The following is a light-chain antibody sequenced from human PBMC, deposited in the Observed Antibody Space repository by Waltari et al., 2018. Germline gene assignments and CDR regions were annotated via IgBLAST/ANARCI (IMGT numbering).Light chain of an antibody. Sequence: IQMTQSPSTLSASVGDRVTITCRASHSINKALAWYQQKPGKAPKLLIYKASSLESGVSSRFSGSGSGTEFTLTISSLQTDDYGTYFCQHSNSYYTFGQGTKLEIK. V-gene: IGKV1-5*03. CDR3: QHSNSYYT. CDR2: KAS. J-gene: IGKJ2*01. CDR1: HSINKA.